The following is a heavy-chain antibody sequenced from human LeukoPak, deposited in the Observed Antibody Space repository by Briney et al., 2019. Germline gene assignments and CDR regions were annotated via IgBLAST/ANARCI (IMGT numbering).Heavy chain of an antibody. Sequence: GGSLRLSCAASGFTFSSYAMHWVRQAPGKGLEWVAVISYDGSNKYYADSVKGRFTIFRDNSKSTLYLQMNSLRADDTALYYCAKGCGGTCYSDFDYWGRGSLVTVSS. D-gene: IGHD2-21*02. CDR2: ISYDGSNK. CDR3: AKGCGGTCYSDFDY. J-gene: IGHJ4*01. V-gene: IGHV3-30-3*01. CDR1: GFTFSSYA.